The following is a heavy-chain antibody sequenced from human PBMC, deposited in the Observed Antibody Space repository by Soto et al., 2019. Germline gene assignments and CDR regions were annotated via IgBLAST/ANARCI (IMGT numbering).Heavy chain of an antibody. J-gene: IGHJ3*02. V-gene: IGHV3-23*01. CDR3: ARDYYYDSSGYTSFGAFDI. Sequence: GSLRLSCAASGFTFSSYAMSWVRQAPGKGLEWVSAISGSGGSTYYADSVKGRFTISRDNSKNTLYLQMNSLRAEDTAVYYCARDYYYDSSGYTSFGAFDIWGQGTMVTVSS. D-gene: IGHD3-22*01. CDR2: ISGSGGST. CDR1: GFTFSSYA.